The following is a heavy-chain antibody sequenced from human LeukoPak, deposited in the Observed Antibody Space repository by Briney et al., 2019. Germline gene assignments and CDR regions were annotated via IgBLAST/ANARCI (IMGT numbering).Heavy chain of an antibody. Sequence: GGSLRLSCAASGFTFSSYSMNWVRQAPGKGLEWLSYISSSSSTICYADSVKGRFTISRDNAQNSLYLQMNSLRDEDTAVYYCARDCGYSYGSDYWGQGTLVTVSS. CDR2: ISSSSSTI. D-gene: IGHD5-18*01. CDR3: ARDCGYSYGSDY. CDR1: GFTFSSYS. V-gene: IGHV3-48*02. J-gene: IGHJ4*02.